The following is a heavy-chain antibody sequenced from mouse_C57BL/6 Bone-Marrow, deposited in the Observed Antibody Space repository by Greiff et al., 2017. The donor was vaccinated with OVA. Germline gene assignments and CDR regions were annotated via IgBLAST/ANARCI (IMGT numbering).Heavy chain of an antibody. CDR3: ASSPLYGYDGDWFAY. D-gene: IGHD2-2*01. CDR1: GYTFTDYY. Sequence: EVQLQQSGPELVKPGASVKISCKASGYTFTDYYMNWVKQSHGKSLEWIGDINPNNGGTSYNQKFKGKATLTVDKSSSTAYMELRSLTSEDSAVDYCASSPLYGYDGDWFAYWGQGTLVTVSA. V-gene: IGHV1-26*01. CDR2: INPNNGGT. J-gene: IGHJ3*01.